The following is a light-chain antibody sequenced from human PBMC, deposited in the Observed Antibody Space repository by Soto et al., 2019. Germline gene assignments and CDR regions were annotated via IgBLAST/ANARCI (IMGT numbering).Light chain of an antibody. CDR1: QSVSSY. Sequence: EIVLTQSPATLSLSPGERATLSCRASQSVSSYLAWYQQKPGQAPRLLIYDASNKATDIPARFSGSGSGTDFTLTISSLAPEDFAIYFCQQRSNWLLTFGHGTKVDIK. CDR2: DAS. CDR3: QQRSNWLLT. V-gene: IGKV3-11*01. J-gene: IGKJ1*01.